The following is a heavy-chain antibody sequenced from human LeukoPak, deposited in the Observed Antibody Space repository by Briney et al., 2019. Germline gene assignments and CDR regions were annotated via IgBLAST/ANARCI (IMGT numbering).Heavy chain of an antibody. D-gene: IGHD3-22*01. J-gene: IGHJ4*02. CDR2: ISGSGGST. V-gene: IGHV3-23*01. Sequence: GGSLRLSCAASGFTFSSYAMSWVRQAPGKGLEWVSAISGSGGSTYYADSVKGRFTISRDNSKNTLYLQMNSLRAEDTAVYYCAKDSVMIVVQSTFDYWGQGTLVTVSS. CDR1: GFTFSSYA. CDR3: AKDSVMIVVQSTFDY.